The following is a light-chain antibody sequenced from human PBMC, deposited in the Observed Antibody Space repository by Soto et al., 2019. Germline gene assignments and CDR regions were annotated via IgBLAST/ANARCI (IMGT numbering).Light chain of an antibody. CDR2: GAS. V-gene: IGKV3-20*01. CDR1: QSVGRDY. J-gene: IGKJ3*01. Sequence: EIVWAHSPATLSWCGGERATLSCRASQSVGRDYLGWYQQKPGQAPRLLIYGASSRATGIPDRFSGSGSGTDFTLTISRLEPEDFAVYYCQQYGNSPGFTFGPGTKVDI. CDR3: QQYGNSPGFT.